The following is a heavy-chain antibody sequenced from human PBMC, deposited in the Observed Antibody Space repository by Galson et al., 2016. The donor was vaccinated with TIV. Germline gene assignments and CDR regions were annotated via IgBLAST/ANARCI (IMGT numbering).Heavy chain of an antibody. CDR3: ARTAYWSGYEDF. D-gene: IGHD3-3*01. V-gene: IGHV4-61*01. CDR2: IYYTGTT. Sequence: SETLSLTCTVSGGSISSGSYYWSWIRQAPGKGLDWIGYIYYTGTTHYSPSLKSRVTISVDMSKNQFSLHLNSVTAAGTAVYYCARTAYWSGYEDFWGQGTLVTVSS. J-gene: IGHJ4*02. CDR1: GGSISSGSYY.